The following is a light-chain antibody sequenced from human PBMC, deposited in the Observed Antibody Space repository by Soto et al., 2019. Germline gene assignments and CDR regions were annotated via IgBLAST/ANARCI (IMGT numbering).Light chain of an antibody. Sequence: DIQMTQSPSTLSASVGDRVTITCRASQSISSWLSWYQQKPGKAPKLLIYDASILESGVPSRFSGSGSGTEFPLTISSLQPDDFATYYCHQYNSYPWTFGQGTKVEIK. J-gene: IGKJ1*01. CDR1: QSISSW. CDR2: DAS. V-gene: IGKV1-5*01. CDR3: HQYNSYPWT.